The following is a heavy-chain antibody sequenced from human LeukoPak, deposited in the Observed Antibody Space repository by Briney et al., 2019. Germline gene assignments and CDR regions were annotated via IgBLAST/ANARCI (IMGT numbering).Heavy chain of an antibody. D-gene: IGHD3-3*01. Sequence: ASVKVSCKASGYTFIGYYIHWVRQAPGQGLEWMGWINPNSGGTNYTQKFQGRVVMTRDTSISTAYMELSRLTSNDTAVYYCARDVPSYFDFWSGLTGFDPWGQGTLVTVSS. CDR2: INPNSGGT. J-gene: IGHJ5*02. V-gene: IGHV1-2*02. CDR3: ARDVPSYFDFWSGLTGFDP. CDR1: GYTFIGYY.